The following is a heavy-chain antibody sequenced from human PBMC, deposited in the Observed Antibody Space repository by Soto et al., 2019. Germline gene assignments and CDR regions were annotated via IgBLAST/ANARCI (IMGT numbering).Heavy chain of an antibody. CDR2: FRTSGDGGTT. CDR1: GFTFSGYS. Sequence: PGGSLRLSCAASGFTFSGYSMSWVRQAPGKGLEWVSGFRTSGDGGTTYYADSVKGRFTISRDNSKNMLFLQMNSLRAEDTAIYYCAKKVSSGPGSQYFDYWGQGTLVTVSS. CDR3: AKKVSSGPGSQYFDY. J-gene: IGHJ4*02. V-gene: IGHV3-23*01. D-gene: IGHD3-10*01.